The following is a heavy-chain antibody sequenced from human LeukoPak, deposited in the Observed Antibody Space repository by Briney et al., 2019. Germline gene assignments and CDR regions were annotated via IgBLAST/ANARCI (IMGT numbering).Heavy chain of an antibody. CDR2: IYPGNSDT. J-gene: IGHJ6*04. Sequence: GESLKISCKTSGSDFTNYWIGWVRQMPGKGPEWMGIIYPGNSDTRYSPSFQGQVTISADKSITTAYLQWNSLKASDTAIYYCATPSRITLVRGLSGMDVWGKGTTVTVSS. CDR3: ATPSRITLVRGLSGMDV. CDR1: GSDFTNYW. D-gene: IGHD3-10*01. V-gene: IGHV5-51*01.